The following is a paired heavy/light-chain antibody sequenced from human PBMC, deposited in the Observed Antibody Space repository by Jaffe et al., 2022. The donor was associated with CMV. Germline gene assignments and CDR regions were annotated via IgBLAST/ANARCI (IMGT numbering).Light chain of an antibody. V-gene: IGKV1-12*01. Sequence: DIQMTQSPSSVSASVGDRVTITCRASQGISSWLAWYQQKPGKAPKLLIYGASSLQSGVPSRFSGSGSGTDFTLTISSLQPEDFATYYCQQADSFPQTFGGGTRVEIK. CDR2: GAS. CDR1: QGISSW. J-gene: IGKJ4*01. CDR3: QQADSFPQT.
Heavy chain of an antibody. CDR3: AKGAGYYNSWHDD. D-gene: IGHD3-10*01. CDR1: GFTFSRHA. J-gene: IGHJ4*02. V-gene: IGHV3-23*01. CDR2: ISGGGENM. Sequence: EVQLLESGGGLVQPGGSARLSCIASGFTFSRHAMSWVRQAPGKGLEWVSVISGGGENMYHADSVKGRFTISRDNSKNTVYLQMNSLRAEDTAVFYCAKGAGYYNSWHDDWGQGTVVTVSS.